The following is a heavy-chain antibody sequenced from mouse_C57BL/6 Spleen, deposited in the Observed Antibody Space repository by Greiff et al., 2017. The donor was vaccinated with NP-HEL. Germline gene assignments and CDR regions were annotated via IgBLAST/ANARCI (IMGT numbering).Heavy chain of an antibody. V-gene: IGHV1-26*01. CDR1: GYTFTDYY. CDR2: INPNNGGT. CDR3: ARGLRLYFDY. Sequence: VQLQQPGPELVKPGASVKISCKASGYTFTDYYMNWVKQSPGKSLEWIGDINPNNGGTSYNQKFKGKATLTVDKSSSTAYMELRSLTSEDSAVYYCARGLRLYFDYWGQGTTLTVSS. J-gene: IGHJ2*01.